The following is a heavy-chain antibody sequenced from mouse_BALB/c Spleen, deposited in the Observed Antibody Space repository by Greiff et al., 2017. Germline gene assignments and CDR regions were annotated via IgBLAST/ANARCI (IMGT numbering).Heavy chain of an antibody. J-gene: IGHJ4*01. Sequence: EVQRVESGGGLVQPGGSRKLSCAASGFTFSSFGMHWVRQAPEKGLEWVAYISSGSSTIYYADTVKGRFTISRDNPKNTLFLQMTSLRSEDTAMYYCARSEGALYYYAMDYWGQGTSVTVSS. CDR1: GFTFSSFG. D-gene: IGHD6-5*01. V-gene: IGHV5-17*02. CDR3: ARSEGALYYYAMDY. CDR2: ISSGSSTI.